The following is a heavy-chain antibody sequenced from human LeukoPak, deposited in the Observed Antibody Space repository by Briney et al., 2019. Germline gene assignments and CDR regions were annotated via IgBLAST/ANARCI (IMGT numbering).Heavy chain of an antibody. D-gene: IGHD3-22*01. J-gene: IGHJ4*02. CDR2: IKTKTDGGTT. CDR3: AKADRITMIVVVTVDY. V-gene: IGHV3-15*01. Sequence: GSLRLSCAVSGFTFSNAWMAWVRQAPGKGLEWIGHIKTKTDGGTTDYAAPVKGRFTISRDNYKNTLYLQMNSLRAEDTAVYYCAKADRITMIVVVTVDYWGQGTLVTVSS. CDR1: GFTFSNAW.